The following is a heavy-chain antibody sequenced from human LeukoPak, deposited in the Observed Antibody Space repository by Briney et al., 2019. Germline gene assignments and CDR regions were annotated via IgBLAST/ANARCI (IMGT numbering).Heavy chain of an antibody. CDR3: AKDAVGAIRYNWFDP. D-gene: IGHD1-26*01. J-gene: IGHJ5*02. V-gene: IGHV3-30*18. CDR1: GFTFSSYG. CDR2: ISYDGSNK. Sequence: GGSLRLSCAASGFTFSSYGMHWVRQAPGKGLEWVAVISYDGSNKYYADSVKGRFTISRDNSKNTLYLQMNSLRAEDTAVYYCAKDAVGAIRYNWFDPWGQGTLVTVSS.